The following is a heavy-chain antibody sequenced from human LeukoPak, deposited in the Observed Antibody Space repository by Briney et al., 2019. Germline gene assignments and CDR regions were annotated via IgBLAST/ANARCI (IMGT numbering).Heavy chain of an antibody. V-gene: IGHV5-51*01. J-gene: IGHJ4*02. D-gene: IGHD3-10*01. CDR1: GYSFTDYW. CDR2: IYPGDSQT. Sequence: GESLKISCKGSGYSFTDYWIVWVRQMAGTGLEWMGIIYPGDSQTRYSPSFQGQVTISADKSITTAYLQWTSLKASDTARYYCARIRFYGSGTYYNHWGQGTLVTVSS. CDR3: ARIRFYGSGTYYNH.